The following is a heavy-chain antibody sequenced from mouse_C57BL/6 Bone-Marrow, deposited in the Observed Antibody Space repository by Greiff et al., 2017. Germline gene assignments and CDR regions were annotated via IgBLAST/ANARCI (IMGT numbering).Heavy chain of an antibody. CDR2: ISSGSSTI. J-gene: IGHJ3*01. CDR3: ALPWFAY. V-gene: IGHV5-17*01. CDR1: GFTFSDYG. Sequence: EMKLVASGGGLVKPGGSLKLSCAASGFTFSDYGMHWVRQAPEKGLEWVAYISSGSSTIYYADTVKGRFTISRDNAKNTLFLQMTSLRSEDTAMYYCALPWFAYWGQGTLVTVSA.